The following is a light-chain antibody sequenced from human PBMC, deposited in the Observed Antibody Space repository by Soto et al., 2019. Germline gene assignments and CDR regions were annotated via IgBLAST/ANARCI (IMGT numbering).Light chain of an antibody. Sequence: EIVMTQSPATLSVSPGERATLSCRASQSVGSNLAWYQKRPGQAPRLLIYGASTRATGIPARFSGSGSGTEFTLTISSLQSEDFAVYYCQQYNNRPPRTFGQGTKVDI. V-gene: IGKV3-15*01. CDR3: QQYNNRPPRT. J-gene: IGKJ1*01. CDR2: GAS. CDR1: QSVGSN.